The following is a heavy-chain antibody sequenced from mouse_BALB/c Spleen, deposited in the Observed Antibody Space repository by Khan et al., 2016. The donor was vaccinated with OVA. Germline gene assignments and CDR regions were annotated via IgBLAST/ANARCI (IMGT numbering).Heavy chain of an antibody. V-gene: IGHV2-6-4*01. Sequence: VQLVESGPGLVAPSQSLSITCTVSGFSLSRYNIHWVRQPPGKGLEWLGMIWGGGGTDYNSTIKIRLSISKDNSKSHVFLIMNSLQTDDTDMYYGATAYYRSDGIYAMDYWGQGTSVTVSS. CDR1: GFSLSRYN. D-gene: IGHD2-14*01. CDR2: IWGGGGT. J-gene: IGHJ4*01. CDR3: ATAYYRSDGIYAMDY.